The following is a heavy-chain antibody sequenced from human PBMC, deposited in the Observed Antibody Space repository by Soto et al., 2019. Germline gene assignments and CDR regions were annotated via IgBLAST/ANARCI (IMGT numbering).Heavy chain of an antibody. D-gene: IGHD3-22*01. J-gene: IGHJ4*02. Sequence: KPSETLSLTCTVSGGSVSIGNYYWGWILQPPGKGLEWIGYFYYTGSTNYNPSLKSRVTISIDASKNQFSLRLSSVTAADTAVYYCARSMYYSDGSNYSPFDYWGQGTLVTVSS. V-gene: IGHV4-61*01. CDR1: GGSVSIGNYY. CDR3: ARSMYYSDGSNYSPFDY. CDR2: FYYTGST.